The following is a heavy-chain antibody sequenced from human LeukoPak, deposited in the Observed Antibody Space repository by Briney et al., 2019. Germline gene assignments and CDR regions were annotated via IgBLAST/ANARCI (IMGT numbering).Heavy chain of an antibody. Sequence: ASVKVSCKASGYTFTNFAINWVRQATGQGLEWMGWVNPNSGNTGYAQKFQGRVTITRNTSISTAYMELTSLRSEDTAVYYCAREVTGYDYWGQGTLVTVSS. CDR3: AREVTGYDY. J-gene: IGHJ4*02. CDR2: VNPNSGNT. V-gene: IGHV1-8*03. CDR1: GYTFTNFA. D-gene: IGHD3-9*01.